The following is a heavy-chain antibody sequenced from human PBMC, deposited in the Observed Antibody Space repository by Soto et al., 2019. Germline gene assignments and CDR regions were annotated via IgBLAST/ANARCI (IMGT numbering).Heavy chain of an antibody. CDR3: ARARTRLSRYYYYMDV. CDR1: GGTFSSYT. CDR2: IIPILGIA. V-gene: IGHV1-69*02. D-gene: IGHD3-16*01. J-gene: IGHJ6*03. Sequence: RVSCKASGGTFSSYTISWVRPAPGQGLEWMGRIIPILGIANYAQKFQGRVTITADKSTSTAYMELSSLRSEDTAVYYCARARTRLSRYYYYMDVWGKGTTVTVSS.